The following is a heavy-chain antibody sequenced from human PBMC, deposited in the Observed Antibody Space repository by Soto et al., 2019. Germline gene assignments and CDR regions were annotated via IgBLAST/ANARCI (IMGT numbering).Heavy chain of an antibody. CDR3: ARLHPIGYDGSGTVLGGMDV. Sequence: QVTLKESGPVLVKPTETLTLTCTVSGFSLRNARMGVSWIRQPPGKALEWLAHILSNDEKSYSTSLKSRLTISKDTSKSQVVRTMTNMDPVDTATYYCARLHPIGYDGSGTVLGGMDVWGQGTTVTVSS. CDR2: ILSNDEK. CDR1: GFSLRNARMG. J-gene: IGHJ6*02. V-gene: IGHV2-26*01. D-gene: IGHD3-10*01.